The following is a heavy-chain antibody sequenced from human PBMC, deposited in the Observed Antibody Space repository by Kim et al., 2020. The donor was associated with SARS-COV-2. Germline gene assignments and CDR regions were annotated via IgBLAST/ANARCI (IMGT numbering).Heavy chain of an antibody. J-gene: IGHJ4*02. Sequence: VKGRFTISRDNSKNTLYLQMNSLRAEDTAVYYCARDPSRIAAAGTIVGSYWGQGTLVTVSS. CDR3: ARDPSRIAAAGTIVGSY. V-gene: IGHV3-66*01. D-gene: IGHD6-13*01.